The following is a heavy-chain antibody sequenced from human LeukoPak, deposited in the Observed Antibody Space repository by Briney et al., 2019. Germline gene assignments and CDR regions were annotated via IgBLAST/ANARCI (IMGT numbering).Heavy chain of an antibody. CDR2: IIPIFGTA. CDR1: GGTFSSYA. D-gene: IGHD6-13*01. Sequence: SVKVSCKASGGTFSSYAISSVRQAPGQGLEWMGGIIPIFGTANYAQKFQGRVTITADESTSTAYMALSSLRSEDTAVYYCARGKGIASAGWYDFDYWGQGTLVTVSS. J-gene: IGHJ4*02. V-gene: IGHV1-69*13. CDR3: ARGKGIASAGWYDFDY.